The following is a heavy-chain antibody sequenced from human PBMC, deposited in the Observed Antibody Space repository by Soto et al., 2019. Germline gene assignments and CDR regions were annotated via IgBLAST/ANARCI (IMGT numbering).Heavy chain of an antibody. D-gene: IGHD3-16*01. CDR3: TTEGGFD. J-gene: IGHJ4*02. V-gene: IGHV1-24*01. Sequence: QVQLVQSGAELKKPGASVRVSCKVSGHPLTEVAMHWVRQTAGKGLEWMGSFDPEDGETLYAQNFQGRVTMTEDSSADTAYMELSSLRLEDTGVYYCTTEGGFDWGQGILVTVSS. CDR1: GHPLTEVA. CDR2: FDPEDGET.